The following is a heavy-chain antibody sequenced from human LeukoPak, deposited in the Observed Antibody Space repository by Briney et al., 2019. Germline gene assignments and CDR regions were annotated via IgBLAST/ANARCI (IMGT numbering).Heavy chain of an antibody. CDR1: GFIVSDKY. Sequence: TGGSLRLSCAASGFIVSDKYMSWVRQAPGEGLEWISVIYSDGNTYYSDSVKGRFTISRDNSKNTLLLQMDSLRVEDTAVYYCTRGHYSNTLGGQGTLVTVSS. D-gene: IGHD6-13*01. CDR2: IYSDGNT. V-gene: IGHV3-66*01. J-gene: IGHJ4*02. CDR3: TRGHYSNTL.